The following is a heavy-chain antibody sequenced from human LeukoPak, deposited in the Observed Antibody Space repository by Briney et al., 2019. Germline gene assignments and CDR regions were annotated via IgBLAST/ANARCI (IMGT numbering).Heavy chain of an antibody. V-gene: IGHV4-39*07. CDR1: GGSISSSTYY. D-gene: IGHD3-10*01. Sequence: SETLSLTCTVSGGSISSSTYYWGWIRQPPGKGLEWIGSINYSGSTYYNPSLKSRVTISVDTSKNQFSLKLSSVTAADTAVYYCARVTMVRGTFDYWGQGTLVTVSS. CDR2: INYSGST. J-gene: IGHJ4*02. CDR3: ARVTMVRGTFDY.